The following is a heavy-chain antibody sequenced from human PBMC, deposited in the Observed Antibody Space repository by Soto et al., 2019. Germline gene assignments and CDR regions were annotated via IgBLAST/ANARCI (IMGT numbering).Heavy chain of an antibody. CDR2: ISGSGGNT. J-gene: IGHJ4*02. Sequence: GGSLRLSCVVSGFTFSSYAMSWVRQAPGKGLEWVSGISGSGGNTYYADSVKGRFTISRDNSKNTLYLQMNSLRAEDTAVYYCVSRALQEKYCTSETGYGFDDRGQGTLVPCSS. V-gene: IGHV3-23*01. CDR3: VSRALQEKYCTSETGYGFDD. D-gene: IGHD2-8*01. CDR1: GFTFSSYA.